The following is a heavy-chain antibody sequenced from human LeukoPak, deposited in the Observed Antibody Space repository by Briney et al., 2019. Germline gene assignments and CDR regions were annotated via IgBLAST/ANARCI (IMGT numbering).Heavy chain of an antibody. J-gene: IGHJ6*03. CDR3: ARVWRSGSYFQYYYYYMDV. D-gene: IGHD1-26*01. Sequence: GGSLRLSCAASGFTVSSNYMSWVRQALGKGLEWVSVIYSGGSTYYADSVKGRFTISRDNSKNTLYLQMNSLRAEDTAVYYCARVWRSGSYFQYYYYYMDVWGKGTTVTVSS. CDR2: IYSGGST. V-gene: IGHV3-53*01. CDR1: GFTVSSNY.